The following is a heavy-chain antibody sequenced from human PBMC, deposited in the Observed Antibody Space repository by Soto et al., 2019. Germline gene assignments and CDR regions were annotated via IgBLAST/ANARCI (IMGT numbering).Heavy chain of an antibody. V-gene: IGHV4-59*01. CDR2: IYYSGST. D-gene: IGHD3-10*01. CDR1: GGSISSYY. J-gene: IGHJ6*03. Sequence: SETLSLTCTVSGGSISSYYWSWIRQPPGKGLEWIGYIYYSGSTNYNPSLKSRVTISVDTSKNQFSLKLSSVTAADTAVYYCARVYGSGSSKHYYYYYYYMDVWGKGTTVTVSS. CDR3: ARVYGSGSSKHYYYYYYYMDV.